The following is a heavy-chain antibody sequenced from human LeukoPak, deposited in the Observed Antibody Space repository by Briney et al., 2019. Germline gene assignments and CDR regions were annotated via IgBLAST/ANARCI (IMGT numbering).Heavy chain of an antibody. V-gene: IGHV4-61*02. CDR2: IYTSGST. D-gene: IGHD1-26*01. CDR3: ARGSLSGSYDPYNWFDP. CDR1: GGSISSGSYY. J-gene: IGHJ5*02. Sequence: PSETLSLTCTVSGGSISSGSYYWSWIRQPAGKGLEWIGRIYTSGSTNYNPSLKSRVTISVDTSKNQFSLKLSSVTAADTAVYYCARGSLSGSYDPYNWFDPWGQGTLVTVSS.